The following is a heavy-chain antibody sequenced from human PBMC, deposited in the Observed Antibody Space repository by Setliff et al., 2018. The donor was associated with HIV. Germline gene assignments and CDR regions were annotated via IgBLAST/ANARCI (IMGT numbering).Heavy chain of an antibody. CDR3: ARSGTGYSSSWDVPDFDY. J-gene: IGHJ4*02. CDR2: IYPGDSDT. V-gene: IGHV5-51*01. Sequence: PGASLKISCKGSGYSFTNYWIGWVSQVPGKGLEWMGIIYPGDSDTRYSPSLHGQVTISADKSISTAYLQWSSLKASDTAMYYCARSGTGYSSSWDVPDFDYWGQGTLVTVSS. D-gene: IGHD6-13*01. CDR1: GYSFTNYW.